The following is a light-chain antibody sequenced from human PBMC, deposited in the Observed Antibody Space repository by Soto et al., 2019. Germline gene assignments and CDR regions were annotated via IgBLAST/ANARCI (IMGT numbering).Light chain of an antibody. CDR3: QQYNYLYT. J-gene: IGKJ2*01. CDR1: QGISTY. V-gene: IGKV1-5*01. Sequence: DIQMTQSPSSLSASLGDRVTISCRASQGISTYLAWYQQKPGKAPTLLISDVSRLESGVPSRFSGSGSGTECTLTISGLQPDDFATYYCQQYNYLYTFGQGTKLEIK. CDR2: DVS.